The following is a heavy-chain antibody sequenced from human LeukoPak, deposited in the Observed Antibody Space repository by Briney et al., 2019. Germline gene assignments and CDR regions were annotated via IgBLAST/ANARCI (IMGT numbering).Heavy chain of an antibody. Sequence: GGSLRLSCVASGFAFSSYRMCWVRQPPGKRPEWLPSVSSSSTYLDYAESLEGRFTVSRDNAENSVYLQMSGLRGDDTAVYFCVRMRRHGTARGAFDLWGQGTTVTVS. D-gene: IGHD6-13*01. CDR3: VRMRRHGTARGAFDL. CDR2: VSSSSTYL. J-gene: IGHJ3*01. V-gene: IGHV3-21*01. CDR1: GFAFSSYR.